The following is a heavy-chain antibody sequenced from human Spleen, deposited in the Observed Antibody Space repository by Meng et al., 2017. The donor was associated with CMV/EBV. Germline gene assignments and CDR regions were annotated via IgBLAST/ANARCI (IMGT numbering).Heavy chain of an antibody. CDR1: GFTFSTYG. CDR2: IRDDGSNP. V-gene: IGHV3-30*02. D-gene: IGHD4-11*01. CDR3: AKAFTTITTDPMGENPYSYAMDV. J-gene: IGHJ6*02. Sequence: GGSLRLSCAASGFTFSTYGMHWVRQASGKGLEWVAFIRDDGSNPNYADSMQGRFTISRDNSKNTLYLQMNSLRVDDTAVFYCAKAFTTITTDPMGENPYSYAMDVWGQGTTVTVSS.